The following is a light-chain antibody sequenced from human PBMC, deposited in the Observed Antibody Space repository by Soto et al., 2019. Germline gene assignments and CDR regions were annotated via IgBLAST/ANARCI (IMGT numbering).Light chain of an antibody. V-gene: IGKV1-39*01. CDR3: TQSFNLPRT. CDR1: QSISSS. Sequence: DIQITQSPSSLSASVGETITITCRASQSISSSLNLFQHSPGPPPKLLRFSASNLHAGVPPRFSGSGSGTSFSLTIRSLQPEDLATYYCTQSFNLPRTFGTGTSVDVK. CDR2: SAS. J-gene: IGKJ3*01.